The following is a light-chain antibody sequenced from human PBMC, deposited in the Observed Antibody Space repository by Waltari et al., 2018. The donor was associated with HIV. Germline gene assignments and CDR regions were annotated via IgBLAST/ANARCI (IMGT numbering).Light chain of an antibody. CDR2: DRN. CDR3: CSYAGSYTLI. Sequence: QSALTQPRSVSGSPGQSVTISCTGTSSDVGLYKYVSWYQQHPGKVPKLLIYDRNDRPSGVPDLFSGSKSGTTASLTISGLQAEDEAFYYCCSYAGSYTLIFGGGTKLTVL. V-gene: IGLV2-11*01. J-gene: IGLJ2*01. CDR1: SSDVGLYKY.